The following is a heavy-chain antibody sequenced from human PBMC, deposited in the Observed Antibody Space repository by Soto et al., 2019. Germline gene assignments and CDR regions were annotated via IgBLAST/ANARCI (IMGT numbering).Heavy chain of an antibody. Sequence: SETLSLTCAVHGGPFSYYYWSWIRQPPGKGLEWIAEINHSGNTNYNPSLKSRVSMSVDTSKNQFSLNLTSVTAADTAVYHCARFTYAAGVDFWGQGTLVTVSS. V-gene: IGHV4-34*01. CDR1: GGPFSYYY. CDR2: INHSGNT. D-gene: IGHD2-2*01. J-gene: IGHJ4*02. CDR3: ARFTYAAGVDF.